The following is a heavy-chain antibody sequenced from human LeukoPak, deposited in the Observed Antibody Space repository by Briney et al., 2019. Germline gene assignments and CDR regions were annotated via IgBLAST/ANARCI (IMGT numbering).Heavy chain of an antibody. J-gene: IGHJ5*02. CDR3: AREAYQTFDP. Sequence: SETLSLTCTVSGGSISSYYWSWIRQPPGKGLEWIGYIYYSGSTNYNPSLKSRVTISVDTSKNQFSLKLSSVTAADTAVYYCAREAYQTFDPWGQGTLVTVSS. CDR2: IYYSGST. CDR1: GGSISSYY. V-gene: IGHV4-59*01.